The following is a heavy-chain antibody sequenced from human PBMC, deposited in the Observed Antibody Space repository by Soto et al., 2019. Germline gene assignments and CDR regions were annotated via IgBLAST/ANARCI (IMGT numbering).Heavy chain of an antibody. CDR2: NYYSGLT. D-gene: IGHD6-6*01. V-gene: IGHV4-31*03. CDR1: GGSISSGGYY. J-gene: IGHJ6*02. Sequence: QVQLQESGPGLVKPSQTLSLTCTVSGGSISSGGYYWTWIRQHPGKGLEWIGYNYYSGLTYYNPSLNSRVTISLDTSKNQFSLKLSSVTAADTAVYYCARGSSIAGLYYGMDVWGQGTTVTVSS. CDR3: ARGSSIAGLYYGMDV.